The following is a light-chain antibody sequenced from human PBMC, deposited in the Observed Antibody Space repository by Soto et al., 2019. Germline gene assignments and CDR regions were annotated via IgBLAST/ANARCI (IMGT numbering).Light chain of an antibody. J-gene: IGKJ2*01. CDR1: QSISNH. CDR2: GAS. CDR3: QQYNNWPPRT. Sequence: EIVMTQSPVTLSVSPGERATLSCRASQSISNHLAWYQQKPGQAPRLLMYGASTRATGIPARFSGSGSGTEFTITISSLQSEDVAVYYCQQYNNWPPRTFGQGTKLEIK. V-gene: IGKV3-15*01.